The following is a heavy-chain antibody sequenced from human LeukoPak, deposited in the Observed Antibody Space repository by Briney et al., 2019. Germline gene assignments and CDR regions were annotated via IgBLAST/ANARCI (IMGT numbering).Heavy chain of an antibody. V-gene: IGHV4-59*01. CDR3: ARTSRHFYGSGSNLTPWPADMDV. CDR1: GGSINSYY. J-gene: IGHJ6*02. Sequence: SETLPLTCTVSGGSINSYYWTWIRQPPGKGLEWIGYIYYSGSTHYNPSLNSRVTISMDTSKNHFSLKLSSVTAADTAIYYCARTSRHFYGSGSNLTPWPADMDVWGQGTKVTVSS. D-gene: IGHD3-10*01. CDR2: IYYSGST.